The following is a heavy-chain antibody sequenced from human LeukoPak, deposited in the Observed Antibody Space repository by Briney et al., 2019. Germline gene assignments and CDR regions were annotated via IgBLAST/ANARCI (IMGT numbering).Heavy chain of an antibody. CDR3: ATLTGGDDAFDI. V-gene: IGHV4-39*07. Sequence: SETLSLTCTVSGGSIRSSSYYWGWIRQPPGKGLEWIGSIYTSGSTNYNPSLKSRVTISVLTSKNRFSLKLSSVTAADTAVYYCATLTGGDDAFDIWGQGTMVTVSS. CDR1: GGSIRSSSYY. D-gene: IGHD2-21*02. J-gene: IGHJ3*02. CDR2: IYTSGST.